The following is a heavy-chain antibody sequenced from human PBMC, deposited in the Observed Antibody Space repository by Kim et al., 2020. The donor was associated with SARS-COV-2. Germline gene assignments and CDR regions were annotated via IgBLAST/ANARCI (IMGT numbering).Heavy chain of an antibody. V-gene: IGHV3-23*01. Sequence: RFTISRDNSKTTLYLQMNRLRAEDTAVYYCAKSNYDFWSGYYRGGVYFDYWGQGTLVTVSS. D-gene: IGHD3-3*01. CDR3: AKSNYDFWSGYYRGGVYFDY. J-gene: IGHJ4*02.